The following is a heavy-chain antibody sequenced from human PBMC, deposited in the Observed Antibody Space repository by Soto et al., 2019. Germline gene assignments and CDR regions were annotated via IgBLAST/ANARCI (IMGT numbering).Heavy chain of an antibody. CDR1: GFTFSRCA. D-gene: IGHD6-13*01. CDR3: AKEGSSRRFDFDY. CDR2: ISETGDGT. V-gene: IGHV3-23*01. Sequence: EVQLLESGGGLQQPGGSLRLSCTASGFTFSRCAMSWVRQAPGKGLEWVSGISETGDGTYYADTVEGRFTISRDNFKNTLYLEMNSLRADDTAVYYCAKEGSSRRFDFDYWGQGILVTVSS. J-gene: IGHJ4*02.